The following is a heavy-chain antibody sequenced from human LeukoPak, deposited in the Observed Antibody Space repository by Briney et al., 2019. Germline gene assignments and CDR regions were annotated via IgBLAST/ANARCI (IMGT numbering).Heavy chain of an antibody. CDR2: ISGSGGST. CDR3: AKDPWYNWNDDWGYYFDY. Sequence: GGSLRLTCAASGFTFSSYAMSWVRQAPGKGLEWVSAISGSGGSTYYADSVKGRFTISRDNSKNTLYLQMNSLRAEDTAVYYCAKDPWYNWNDDWGYYFDYWGQGTLVTVSS. V-gene: IGHV3-23*01. J-gene: IGHJ4*02. CDR1: GFTFSSYA. D-gene: IGHD1-1*01.